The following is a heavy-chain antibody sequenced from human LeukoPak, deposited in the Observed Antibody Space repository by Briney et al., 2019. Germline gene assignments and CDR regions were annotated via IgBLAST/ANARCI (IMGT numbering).Heavy chain of an antibody. D-gene: IGHD2-15*01. V-gene: IGHV3-13*01. CDR3: ARASGCGGSCNLHLGFYYGMDV. CDR1: GFTFSSYD. Sequence: GASLRLSCAASGFTFSSYDMHWVRQTAGKGLEWVSAIGTLGDTYYPESVKGRFTISRENARDSLYLQMNSLRAGDTAVYYCARASGCGGSCNLHLGFYYGMDVWGQGTTVTVSS. CDR2: IGTLGDT. J-gene: IGHJ6*02.